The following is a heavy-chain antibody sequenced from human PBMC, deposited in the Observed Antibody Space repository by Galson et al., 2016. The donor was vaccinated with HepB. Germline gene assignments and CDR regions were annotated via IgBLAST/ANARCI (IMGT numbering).Heavy chain of an antibody. D-gene: IGHD3-22*01. CDR2: LLSGGNT. J-gene: IGHJ4*02. V-gene: IGHV4-39*07. CDR3: AKLTTYYFETGGYYFDN. CDR1: GDPINTGRYY. Sequence: SETLSLTCNVSGDPINTGRYYWIRQPPGKGLESIGSLLSGGNTYYNPSLRSRVTISVDTSKNHFSLKLTSVTAADTAMYYCAKLTTYYFETGGYYFDNWGPGVLVTVSS.